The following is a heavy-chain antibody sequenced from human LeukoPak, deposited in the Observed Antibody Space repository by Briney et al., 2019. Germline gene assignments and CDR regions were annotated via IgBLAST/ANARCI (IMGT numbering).Heavy chain of an antibody. J-gene: IGHJ4*02. V-gene: IGHV1-2*06. CDR3: ARDWKRGYSYGFLFDY. Sequence: GASVKVSCKAAGCTFTRYYMHCVRQAPGRGLEWMGRINPNSGGTNYAQKFQGRVTMTRDTSISTAYMELSRLRSDDTAVYYCARDWKRGYSYGFLFDYWGQGTLVTVSS. CDR2: INPNSGGT. D-gene: IGHD5-18*01. CDR1: GCTFTRYY.